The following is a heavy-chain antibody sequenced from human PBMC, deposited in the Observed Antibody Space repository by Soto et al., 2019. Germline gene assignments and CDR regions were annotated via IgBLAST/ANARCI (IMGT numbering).Heavy chain of an antibody. J-gene: IGHJ6*02. D-gene: IGHD3-22*01. CDR2: VYYSGST. V-gene: IGHV4-59*02. CDR3: ARGDGGGYYLADYYYGMDV. CDR1: GGSVSSYY. Sequence: KTSETLSLTCTVSGGSVSSYYWSWIRQPPVKVLESIGYVYYSGSTNYNPSLKSRVTISVDTYKNQFSLTLSSVPAADTDVYYCARGDGGGYYLADYYYGMDVWGQGTTVTVSS.